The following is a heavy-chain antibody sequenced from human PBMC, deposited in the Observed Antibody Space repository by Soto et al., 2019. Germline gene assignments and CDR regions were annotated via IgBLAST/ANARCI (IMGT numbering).Heavy chain of an antibody. Sequence: QVQLVESGGGVVQPGRSQRLSCAASGFTFSACAMNWVRQSPGKGLEWVAVIPSDGSNYYYEDSVKGRFTISRDKSKNTLYLQMDSLRAEDTAVYYCAKEVGTVMTAITNWHFDLWGRGTLVTVSS. CDR2: IPSDGSNY. D-gene: IGHD2-21*02. J-gene: IGHJ2*01. V-gene: IGHV3-30*18. CDR3: AKEVGTVMTAITNWHFDL. CDR1: GFTFSACA.